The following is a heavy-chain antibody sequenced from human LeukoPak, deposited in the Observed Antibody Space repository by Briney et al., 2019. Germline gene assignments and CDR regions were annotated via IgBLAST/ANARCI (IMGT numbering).Heavy chain of an antibody. J-gene: IGHJ5*02. V-gene: IGHV4-34*01. CDR1: GGSFSGYY. CDR3: ARGGYYGSGNDFRFDP. CDR2: INHSGST. D-gene: IGHD3-10*01. Sequence: PSETLSLTCAVYGGSFSGYYWSWIRQPPGKGLEWIGEINHSGSTNYNPSLKSRVTISVDTSKNQFSLKLSSMTTADTAVYYCARGGYYGSGNDFRFDPWGQGTLVTVSS.